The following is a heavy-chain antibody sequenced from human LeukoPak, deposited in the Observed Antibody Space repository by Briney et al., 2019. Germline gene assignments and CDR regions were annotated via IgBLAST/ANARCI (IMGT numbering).Heavy chain of an antibody. J-gene: IGHJ4*02. V-gene: IGHV3-66*01. CDR2: IYSGGRT. D-gene: IGHD3-22*01. CDR3: ARSLRQNYYDSSGYYFDY. Sequence: PGGSLRLSCAASGFTVSSNYMGWVRQAPGKGLEWVSVIYSGGRTDYADSVKGRFTLSRDNSKNTLYLLMNSLRAEDTAVYYCARSLRQNYYDSSGYYFDYWGQGTLVTASS. CDR1: GFTVSSNY.